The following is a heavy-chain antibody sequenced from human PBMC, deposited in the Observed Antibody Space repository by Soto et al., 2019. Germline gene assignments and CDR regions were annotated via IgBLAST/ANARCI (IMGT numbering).Heavy chain of an antibody. Sequence: GESLKISCKGSGYSFTSYWIGWVRQMPGKGLEWMGIIYPGDSDTRYSPSFQGQVTISADKSISTAYLQWSSLKASDTAMYYCARHLSRYRAEDYYYYGMDVWGQGTTVTVSS. CDR2: IYPGDSDT. D-gene: IGHD1-26*01. CDR3: ARHLSRYRAEDYYYYGMDV. CDR1: GYSFTSYW. J-gene: IGHJ6*02. V-gene: IGHV5-51*01.